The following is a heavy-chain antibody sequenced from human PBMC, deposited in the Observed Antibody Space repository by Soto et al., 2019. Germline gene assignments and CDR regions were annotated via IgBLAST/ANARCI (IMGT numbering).Heavy chain of an antibody. V-gene: IGHV1-58*02. CDR1: GFTFTSSA. J-gene: IGHJ6*04. CDR3: AATVTYYDFWGGGSPAMDV. D-gene: IGHD3-3*01. CDR2: IVVGSGNT. Sequence: SVKVSCKASGFTFTSSAMQWVRQARGQRLEWIGWIVVGSGNTNYAQKFQERVTITRDMSTSTAYMELSSLRSEDTAVYYCAATVTYYDFWGGGSPAMDVWGKGTTVTVSS.